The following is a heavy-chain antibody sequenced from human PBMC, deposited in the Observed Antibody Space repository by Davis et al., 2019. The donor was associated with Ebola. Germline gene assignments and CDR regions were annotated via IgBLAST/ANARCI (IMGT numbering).Heavy chain of an antibody. CDR2: ISSSGSNI. Sequence: GESLKISCAASGFTFSDYYMSWIRQAPGKGLEWVSYISSSGSNIYYADSVKGRFTISRDNAKNSLYLQMNSLRAEDTAVYYRAREEANIVVVPAATLYYYYGMDVWGQGTTVTVSS. CDR3: AREEANIVVVPAATLYYYYGMDV. CDR1: GFTFSDYY. V-gene: IGHV3-11*01. D-gene: IGHD2-2*01. J-gene: IGHJ6*02.